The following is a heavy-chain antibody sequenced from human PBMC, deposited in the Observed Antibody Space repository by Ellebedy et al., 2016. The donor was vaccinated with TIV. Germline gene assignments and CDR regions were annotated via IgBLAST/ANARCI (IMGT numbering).Heavy chain of an antibody. V-gene: IGHV5-51*01. J-gene: IGHJ4*02. Sequence: GESLKISCKGSGYSFTNYWIGWVRQMPGKGLEWMGIIYPGDSDTRYSPSFQGQVTISAEKSISTAYLQWSSLKASDSAMYYCARGVDIVATISGAGAFDYWGQGTLVTVSS. CDR2: IYPGDSDT. D-gene: IGHD5-12*01. CDR1: GYSFTNYW. CDR3: ARGVDIVATISGAGAFDY.